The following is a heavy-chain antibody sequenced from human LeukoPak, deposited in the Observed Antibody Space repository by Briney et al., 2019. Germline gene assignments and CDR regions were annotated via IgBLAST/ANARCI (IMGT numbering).Heavy chain of an antibody. CDR2: IYYSGST. CDR3: ARAYYGDFWSGYPNWFDP. J-gene: IGHJ5*02. D-gene: IGHD3-3*01. CDR1: GGSVSSHY. Sequence: KPSETLSLTCTVSGGSVSSHYWSWIRQPPGKGLEWIGYIYYSGSTNYNPSLKSRVTISVDTSKNQFSLKLSSVTAADTAVYYCARAYYGDFWSGYPNWFDPWGQGTLVTVSS. V-gene: IGHV4-59*02.